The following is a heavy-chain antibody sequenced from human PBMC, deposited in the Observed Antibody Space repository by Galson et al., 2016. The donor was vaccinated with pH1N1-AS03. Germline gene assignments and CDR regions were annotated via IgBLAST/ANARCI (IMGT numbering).Heavy chain of an antibody. CDR3: AAASRFLVWLGVAYFYGMDV. Sequence: SVKVSCKASGFTFTGSTVQWVRQARGQRLEWIGWIVVGSGNTNYAQNFQERVSITRDESTRTAYMSLSSIRSEDTAVYYCAAASRFLVWLGVAYFYGMDVWGQGPTVTVSS. CDR2: IVVGSGNT. D-gene: IGHD3-3*01. J-gene: IGHJ6*02. CDR1: GFTFTGST. V-gene: IGHV1-58*01.